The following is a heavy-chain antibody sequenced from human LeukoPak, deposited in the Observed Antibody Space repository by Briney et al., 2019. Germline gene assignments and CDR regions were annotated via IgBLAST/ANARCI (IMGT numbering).Heavy chain of an antibody. J-gene: IGHJ4*02. CDR2: INPNSGGT. CDR1: GYTFTAYY. V-gene: IGHV1-2*02. CDR3: AGQWLRLGAIDY. Sequence: ASVKVSCKASGYTFTAYYMHWVRQAPGQGLEWMGWINPNSGGTNYAQKFQGRVTMTRDTSISTAYMELSGLISDDTAVYYCAGQWLRLGAIDYWGQGTLVSVSS. D-gene: IGHD5-12*01.